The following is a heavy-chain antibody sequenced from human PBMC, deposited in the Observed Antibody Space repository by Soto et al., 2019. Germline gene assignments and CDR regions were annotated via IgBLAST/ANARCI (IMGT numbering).Heavy chain of an antibody. D-gene: IGHD6-13*01. J-gene: IGHJ5*02. CDR1: GGSIRSSNFY. CDR2: IYYTWSI. Sequence: PSETLSLTCNVSGGSIRSSNFYWGWIRQPSGKGLEWIATIYYTWSIYYNQSLKSRLTISVDTSKNQFSLKLSSVTAADTAVYYCARHGNSRGSWYWVDPWGQGTLVTVSS. V-gene: IGHV4-39*01. CDR3: ARHGNSRGSWYWVDP.